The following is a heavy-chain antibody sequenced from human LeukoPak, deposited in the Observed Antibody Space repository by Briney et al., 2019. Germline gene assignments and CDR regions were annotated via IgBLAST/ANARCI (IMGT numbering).Heavy chain of an antibody. V-gene: IGHV4-39*01. CDR3: ARVRTYDILTGYYNAYNWFDP. CDR1: GGSISSSSYY. CDR2: IYYSGST. J-gene: IGHJ5*02. Sequence: SETLSLTCTVSGGSISSSSYYWGWIRQPPGKGLEWIGSIYYSGSTYYNPSLKSRVTISVDTSKNQFSLKLSSVTAADTAVYYCARVRTYDILTGYYNAYNWFDPWGQGTLVTVSS. D-gene: IGHD3-9*01.